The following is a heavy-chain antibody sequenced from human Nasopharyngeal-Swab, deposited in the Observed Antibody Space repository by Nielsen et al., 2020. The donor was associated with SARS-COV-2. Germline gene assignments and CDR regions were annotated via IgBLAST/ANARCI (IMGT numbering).Heavy chain of an antibody. V-gene: IGHV3-23*01. CDR2: ISGSGGST. CDR3: AKAPDILTGYYDY. D-gene: IGHD3-9*01. CDR1: GFTFSSYA. Sequence: LKISCAASGFTFSSYAMSWVRQAPGKGLEWVSAISGSGGSTYYADSVKGRFAISRDNSKNTLYLQMNSLRAEDTAVYYCAKAPDILTGYYDYWGQGTLVTVSS. J-gene: IGHJ4*02.